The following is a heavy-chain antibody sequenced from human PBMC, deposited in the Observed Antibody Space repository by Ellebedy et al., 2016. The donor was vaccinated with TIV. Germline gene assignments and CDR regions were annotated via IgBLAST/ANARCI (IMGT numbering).Heavy chain of an antibody. J-gene: IGHJ4*02. Sequence: SQTLSLTCAVYGGSFSGYYWSWIRQPPGKGLEWIGEINHSGSTNYNPSLKSRVTISVDTSKSQFSLNLSSVTAADTAVYYCARYKKLDYSTIWKQYYFDYWGQGTLVTVSS. CDR1: GGSFSGYY. CDR2: INHSGST. CDR3: ARYKKLDYSTIWKQYYFDY. V-gene: IGHV4-34*01. D-gene: IGHD6-13*01.